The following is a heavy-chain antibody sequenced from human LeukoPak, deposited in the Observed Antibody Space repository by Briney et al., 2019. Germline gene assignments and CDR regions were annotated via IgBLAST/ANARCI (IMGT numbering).Heavy chain of an antibody. CDR1: GFTFSSYA. D-gene: IGHD5-12*01. CDR3: ARLVRRLQRLNIGRDSDYATGYYLDS. J-gene: IGHJ4*02. CDR2: ISGSGGST. Sequence: GGSLRLSCAASGFTFSSYAMSWVRQAPGKGLEWVSAISGSGGSTYYADSVKGRFTISRDNSKNTLYLQMNSLRAEDTAVYYCARLVRRLQRLNIGRDSDYATGYYLDSWGQGTLVTVSS. V-gene: IGHV3-23*01.